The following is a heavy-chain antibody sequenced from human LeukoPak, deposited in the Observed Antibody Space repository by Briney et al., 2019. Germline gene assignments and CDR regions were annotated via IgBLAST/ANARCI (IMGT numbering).Heavy chain of an antibody. J-gene: IGHJ4*02. CDR2: ISAYNGNT. CDR3: ARVDTAMVTNLFDY. D-gene: IGHD5-18*01. Sequence: ASVEVSCKASGYTFTSYGISWVRQAPGQGLEWMGWISAYNGNTNYAQKLQGRVTMTTDTSTSTAYMELRSLRSDDTAVYYCARVDTAMVTNLFDYWGQGTLVTVSS. CDR1: GYTFTSYG. V-gene: IGHV1-18*04.